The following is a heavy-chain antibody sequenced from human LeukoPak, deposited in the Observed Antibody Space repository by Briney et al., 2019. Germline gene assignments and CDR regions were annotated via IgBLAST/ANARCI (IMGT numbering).Heavy chain of an antibody. CDR3: ARDMVRGVKAYLSWFDP. J-gene: IGHJ5*02. Sequence: SETLSLTCTVSGDSISSYYGSWIRQPAGKGLEWIGRMYVSGSTNYNPSLKSRVTMSVDTSKNQFSLKMTSVTAADTAFYYCARDMVRGVKAYLSWFDPWGQGILVTVST. CDR1: GDSISSYY. V-gene: IGHV4-4*07. CDR2: MYVSGST. D-gene: IGHD3-10*01.